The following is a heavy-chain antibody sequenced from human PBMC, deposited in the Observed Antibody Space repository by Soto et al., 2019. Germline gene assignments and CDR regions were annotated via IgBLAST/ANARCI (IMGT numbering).Heavy chain of an antibody. CDR1: GYSFTSYW. Sequence: ESLKISCKGSGYSFTSYWIGWVRQMPGRGPEWMGIIYPGDSDTKYSPSFQGQVTISADKSISTAYLQWSSLKASDTAMYYCARFNYYGSYHFDYWGQGTLVTVSS. V-gene: IGHV5-51*01. D-gene: IGHD3-10*01. J-gene: IGHJ4*02. CDR2: IYPGDSDT. CDR3: ARFNYYGSYHFDY.